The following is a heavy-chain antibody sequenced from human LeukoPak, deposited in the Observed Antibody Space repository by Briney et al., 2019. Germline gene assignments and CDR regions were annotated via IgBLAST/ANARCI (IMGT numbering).Heavy chain of an antibody. Sequence: PSETLSLTCAVYGGSFSGYYWNWIRQPPGKGLEWIGEINHSGSTNYYPSLKSRVTISLDTSKNQFSLKLSSVTAADTAVYYCARSGYSSGWYQLEFDFWGQGTPVTVSS. CDR3: ARSGYSSGWYQLEFDF. V-gene: IGHV4-34*01. J-gene: IGHJ4*02. D-gene: IGHD6-19*01. CDR1: GGSFSGYY. CDR2: INHSGST.